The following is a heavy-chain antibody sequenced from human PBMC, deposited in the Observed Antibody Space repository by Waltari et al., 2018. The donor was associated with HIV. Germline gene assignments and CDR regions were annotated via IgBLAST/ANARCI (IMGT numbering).Heavy chain of an antibody. CDR1: GFTVSSNN. CDR3: ARDVIGYCSGGSCYYY. V-gene: IGHV3-53*01. Sequence: EVQLVESGGGLIQPGGSLSLSCAASGFTVSSNNISGFRQAPGKGLGWLTVIYRGGGTYYADSVKDRFTLSIDNSKNTLYLQVNSLRAEDTAVYYCARDVIGYCSGGSCYYYWGQGTLVTVSS. D-gene: IGHD2-15*01. J-gene: IGHJ4*02. CDR2: IYRGGGT.